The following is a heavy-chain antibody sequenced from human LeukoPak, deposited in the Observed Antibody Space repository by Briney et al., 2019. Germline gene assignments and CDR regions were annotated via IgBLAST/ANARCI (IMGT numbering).Heavy chain of an antibody. J-gene: IGHJ2*01. CDR3: ARMRGYSLGFWYLDV. CDR1: GYTFTSYD. V-gene: IGHV1-8*01. D-gene: IGHD5-18*01. CDR2: MNPTSGYT. Sequence: ASVKVSCKAAGYTFTSYDINWVRQAAGQGLEWMGWMNPTSGYTGYAQKFQGRITLTRDTSISTAYMELSSLRSDDTAVYYCARMRGYSLGFWYLDVWGRGTLVSVSS.